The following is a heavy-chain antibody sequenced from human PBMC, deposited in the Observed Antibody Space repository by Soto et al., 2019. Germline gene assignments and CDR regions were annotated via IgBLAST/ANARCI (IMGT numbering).Heavy chain of an antibody. Sequence: KESGPTLVKPTQTLTLTCTFSGFSLSTSGVGVGWIRQPPGNALEWLALIYWDDDKRYSPSLKSRLTITKDTSKNQVVLTMTNMDPVDTATYYCAHMPGYLYWNYVGYWGQGTLVTVSS. D-gene: IGHD2-8*02. CDR1: GFSLSTSGVG. CDR3: AHMPGYLYWNYVGY. V-gene: IGHV2-5*02. J-gene: IGHJ4*02. CDR2: IYWDDDK.